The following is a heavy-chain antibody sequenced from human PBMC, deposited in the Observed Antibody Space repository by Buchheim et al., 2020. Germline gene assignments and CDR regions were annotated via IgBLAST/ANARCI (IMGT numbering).Heavy chain of an antibody. V-gene: IGHV3-74*01. D-gene: IGHD1-26*01. CDR1: GFTFSSYW. CDR2: INSDGSRI. J-gene: IGHJ4*02. CDR3: ARDSLVGATNFDY. Sequence: EVQLVESGGGLVQPGGSLRLSCAASGFTFSSYWMHWVRQPPGKGLVWVSRINSDGSRISYADSVKGRFTISRDNAKNPLYLQMNSLRAEDTAVYYCARDSLVGATNFDYWGQGTL.